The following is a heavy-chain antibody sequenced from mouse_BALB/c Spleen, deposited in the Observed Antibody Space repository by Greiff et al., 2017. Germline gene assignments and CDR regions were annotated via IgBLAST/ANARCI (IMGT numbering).Heavy chain of an antibody. V-gene: IGHV5-12-2*01. J-gene: IGHJ2*01. CDR2: ISNGGGST. CDR3: ARRDYGSNHFDY. D-gene: IGHD1-1*01. CDR1: GFTFSSYT. Sequence: EVQVVESGGGLVQPGGSLKLSCAASGFTFSSYTMSWVRQTPEKRLEWVAYISNGGGSTYYPDTVKGRFTVSRDNAKNTLYLQMSSLKSEDTAMYNSARRDYGSNHFDYWGQGTTLTVSA.